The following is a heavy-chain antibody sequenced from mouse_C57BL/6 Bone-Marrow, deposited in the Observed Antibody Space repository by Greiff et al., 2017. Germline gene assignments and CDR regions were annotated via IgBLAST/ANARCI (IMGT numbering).Heavy chain of an antibody. Sequence: QVQLQQSGAELVKPGASVKLSCKASGYTFTEYTIHWVKQRSGQGLEWIGWFYPGSGSIKYNEKFKDKATLTADKSSSTVYMELSRLTSEDSAVYFCARHEDSEYYGSSPRWYFDVWGTGTTVTVSS. D-gene: IGHD1-1*01. CDR3: ARHEDSEYYGSSPRWYFDV. J-gene: IGHJ1*03. CDR1: GYTFTEYT. V-gene: IGHV1-62-2*01. CDR2: FYPGSGSI.